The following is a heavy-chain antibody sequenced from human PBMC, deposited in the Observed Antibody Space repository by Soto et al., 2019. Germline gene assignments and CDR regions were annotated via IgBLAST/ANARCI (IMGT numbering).Heavy chain of an antibody. Sequence: QVQLQASGPGLVKPSETLSLTCTVSGGSISSYYWSWIRQPPGKGLEWIGFIFYSGSTSYNPSLNGRVTIAIDTSEYQFSLKLNSVTAADRAVYYCASMIGDPVVGFDSGGQGTRVAVSS. V-gene: IGHV4-59*01. J-gene: IGHJ5*01. CDR2: IFYSGST. D-gene: IGHD4-17*01. CDR1: GGSISSYY. CDR3: ASMIGDPVVGFDS.